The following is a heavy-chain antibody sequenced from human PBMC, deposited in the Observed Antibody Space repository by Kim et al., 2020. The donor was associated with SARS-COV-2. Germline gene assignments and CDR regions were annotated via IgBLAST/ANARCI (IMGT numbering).Heavy chain of an antibody. Sequence: GGSLRLSCAASGFTFSSYGMHWVRQAPGKGLEWVAVISYDGSNKYYADSVKGRFTISRDNSKNTLYLQMNSLRAEDTAVYYCAKDRGYCSSGSCYGNYY. CDR3: AKDRGYCSSGSCYGNYY. D-gene: IGHD2-15*01. CDR2: ISYDGSNK. CDR1: GFTFSSYG. V-gene: IGHV3-30*18. J-gene: IGHJ6*01.